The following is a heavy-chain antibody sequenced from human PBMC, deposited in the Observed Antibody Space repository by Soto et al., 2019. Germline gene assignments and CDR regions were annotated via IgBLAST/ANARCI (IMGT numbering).Heavy chain of an antibody. CDR2: ITIRTGNT. CDR1: GFTISGCS. CDR3: VRDRDIYRDMVHEDL. Sequence: GGSLRLSCEASGFTISGCSMNWVRQAPGKGLEWLAYITIRTGNTVYADSVRGRFTISADNAENSVFLQMNSLRDEDTAVYFCVRDRDIYRDMVHEDLWGQGT. V-gene: IGHV3-48*02. D-gene: IGHD5-18*01. J-gene: IGHJ4*01.